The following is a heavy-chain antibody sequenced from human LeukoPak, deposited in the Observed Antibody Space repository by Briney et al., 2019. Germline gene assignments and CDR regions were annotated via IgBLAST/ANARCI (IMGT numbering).Heavy chain of an antibody. CDR1: GFTFSSYG. Sequence: GGSLRLSCAASGFTFSSYGMHWVRQAPGKGLEWVAFIRYDGSNKYYADSVKGRFTISRDNSKNTLYLQMNSLRAEDTAVYYCAKDDSGRSSSWSYYYYMDVWGKGTTVTVSS. V-gene: IGHV3-30*02. D-gene: IGHD6-6*01. J-gene: IGHJ6*03. CDR3: AKDDSGRSSSWSYYYYMDV. CDR2: IRYDGSNK.